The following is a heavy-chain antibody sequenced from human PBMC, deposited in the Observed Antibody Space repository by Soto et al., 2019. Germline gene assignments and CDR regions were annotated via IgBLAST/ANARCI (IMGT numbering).Heavy chain of an antibody. CDR1: GESISSSSYY. V-gene: IGHV4-39*01. CDR3: ARQRATVVTQAYFDH. CDR2: IYYSGRT. Sequence: SETLSLTCIVSGESISSSSYYWGWIRQPPGKGLEWIGSIYYSGRTYYNPSFKIRGTISIDTSKNQFSLKLSSVAATDTAVYYCARQRATVVTQAYFDHWGQGALVTVPQ. D-gene: IGHD2-21*02. J-gene: IGHJ4*02.